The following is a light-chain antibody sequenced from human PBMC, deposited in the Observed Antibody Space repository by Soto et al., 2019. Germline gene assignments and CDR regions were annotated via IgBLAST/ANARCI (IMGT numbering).Light chain of an antibody. V-gene: IGLV1-47*02. Sequence: QSVLTQPPSASGTPGQRVTISCSGSSSNIGNNYVYWYQHLPGTAPKLLIYSNNHRPSGVPDRFSASKSGSSASLAISGLRSEDEADYYCAAWDDSLNMVFGGGTQLTVL. CDR2: SNN. CDR3: AAWDDSLNMV. CDR1: SSNIGNNY. J-gene: IGLJ2*01.